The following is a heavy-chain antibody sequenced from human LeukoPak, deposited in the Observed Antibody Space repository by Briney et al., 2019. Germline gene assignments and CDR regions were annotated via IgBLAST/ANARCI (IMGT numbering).Heavy chain of an antibody. D-gene: IGHD3-16*02. V-gene: IGHV3-48*03. CDR1: GFTFSSYE. Sequence: GGSLRLSCAASGFTFSSYEMNWVRQAPGKGLGWVSYISSSGSTIYYADSVKGRFTISRDNAKNSLYLQMNSLRAEDTAVYYCARVTVITFGGVIDDLWGQGTLVTVSS. CDR3: ARVTVITFGGVIDDL. CDR2: ISSSGSTI. J-gene: IGHJ4*02.